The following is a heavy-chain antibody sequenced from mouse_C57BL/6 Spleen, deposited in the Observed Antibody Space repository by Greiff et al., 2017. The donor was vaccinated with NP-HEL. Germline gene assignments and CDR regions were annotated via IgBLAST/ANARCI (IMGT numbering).Heavy chain of an antibody. CDR1: GFTFSSYA. V-gene: IGHV5-4*01. D-gene: IGHD4-1*01. Sequence: EVKVVESGGGLVKPGGSLKLSCAASGFTFSSYAMSWVRQTPEKRLEWVATISDGGSYTYYPDNVKGRFTISRDNAKNNLYLQMSHLKSEDTAMYYCARDPQLTGTPMDYWGQGTSVTVSS. CDR2: ISDGGSYT. J-gene: IGHJ4*01. CDR3: ARDPQLTGTPMDY.